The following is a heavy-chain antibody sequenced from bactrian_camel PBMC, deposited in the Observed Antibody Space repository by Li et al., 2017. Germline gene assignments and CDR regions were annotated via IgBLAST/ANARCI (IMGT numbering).Heavy chain of an antibody. CDR1: GFAFSGYA. Sequence: VQLVESGGGLVQPGGSLRLSCAASGFAFSGYAMTWVRQTPGKEREGVAVITRIHGGTEYADSVKGRFIISRDSSKMTWSLQMNNLKPEDTAMYYCAARSVGWCPLFEHWLGKRAYTPGGYFANWGQGTQVTVS. D-gene: IGHD1*01. CDR2: ITRIHGGT. V-gene: IGHV3S40*01. CDR3: AARSVGWCPLFEHWLGKRAYTPGGYFAN. J-gene: IGHJ6*01.